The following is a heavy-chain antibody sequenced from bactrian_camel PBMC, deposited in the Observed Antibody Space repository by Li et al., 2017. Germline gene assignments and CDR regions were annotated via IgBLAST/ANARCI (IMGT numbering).Heavy chain of an antibody. V-gene: IGHV3S26*01. J-gene: IGHJ4*01. CDR3: AADCSHPWLGPLKSGYNE. CDR1: GATYSRRC. D-gene: IGHD1*01. CDR2: ADADRRT. Sequence: VQLVESGGGSVQAGGSLRLACSAPGATYSRRCMAWFRQVPGKGREAVAAADADRRTIYGDFVEGRFTVSKDNAKNTLYLQMNSLKPEDTAMYYCAADCSHPWLGPLKSGYNEWGQGTQVTVS.